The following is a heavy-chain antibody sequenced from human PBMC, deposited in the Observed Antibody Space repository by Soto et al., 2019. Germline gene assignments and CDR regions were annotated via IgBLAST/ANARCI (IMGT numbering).Heavy chain of an antibody. CDR2: IYYSGST. CDR3: ARVGDTWGRDYYYYYGMDV. D-gene: IGHD3-10*01. CDR1: GGSISSYY. Sequence: PSETLSLTCTVSGGSISSYYWSWIRQPPGKGLEWIGYIYYSGSTNYNPSLKSRVTISVDTSKNQFSLKLSSVTAADTAVYYCARVGDTWGRDYYYYYGMDVWGQGTTVTVSS. V-gene: IGHV4-59*01. J-gene: IGHJ6*02.